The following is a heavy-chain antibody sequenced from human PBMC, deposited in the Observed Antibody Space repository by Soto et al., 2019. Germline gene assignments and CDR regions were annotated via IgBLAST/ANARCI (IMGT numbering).Heavy chain of an antibody. D-gene: IGHD1-7*01. CDR3: ARWGCSGSNCNLNQRSFDL. V-gene: IGHV3-33*01. Sequence: GGSLRLSCAASGFIFNEYGMHWVRQAPGKGLEWVAVIWYDGSNKYYADSVRGRFTFSRDNSRNTMSLQMNSLRVEDTAMYYCARWGCSGSNCNLNQRSFDLWGQGTLVTVSS. CDR2: IWYDGSNK. J-gene: IGHJ4*02. CDR1: GFIFNEYG.